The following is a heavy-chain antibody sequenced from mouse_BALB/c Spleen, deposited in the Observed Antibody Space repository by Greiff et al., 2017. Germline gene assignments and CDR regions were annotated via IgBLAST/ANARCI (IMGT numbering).Heavy chain of an antibody. CDR2: INPYNDGT. V-gene: IGHV1-14*01. CDR1: GYTFTSYV. J-gene: IGHJ4*01. Sequence: EVQLQQSGPELVKPGASVKMSCKASGYTFTSYVMHWVKQKPGQGLEWIGYINPYNDGTKYNEKFKGKATLTSDKSSSTAYMELSSLTSEDSAVYYCARSGLLRERYYAMDYWGQGTSVTVSS. D-gene: IGHD1-1*01. CDR3: ARSGLLRERYYAMDY.